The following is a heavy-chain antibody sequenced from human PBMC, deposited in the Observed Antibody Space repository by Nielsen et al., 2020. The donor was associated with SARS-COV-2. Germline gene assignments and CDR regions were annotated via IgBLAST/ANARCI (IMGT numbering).Heavy chain of an antibody. V-gene: IGHV5-10-1*01. CDR1: GYSFTSYW. CDR2: IDPSDSYT. D-gene: IGHD6-13*01. J-gene: IGHJ2*01. Sequence: GGSLRLSCKGSGYSFTSYWISWVRQLPGKGLEWMGRIDPSDSYTNYSPSFQGHVTISADKSISTAYLQWSSLKASDTAMYYCARQQGWDWYFDLWGRGTLVTVSS. CDR3: ARQQGWDWYFDL.